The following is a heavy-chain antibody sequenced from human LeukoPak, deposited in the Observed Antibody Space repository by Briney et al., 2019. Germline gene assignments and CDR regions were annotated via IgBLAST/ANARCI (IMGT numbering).Heavy chain of an antibody. V-gene: IGHV1-18*01. J-gene: IGHJ4*02. CDR3: ARESPSTFYFDY. CDR2: ISAFNGET. CDR1: GYTFTSHG. Sequence: GASVKVSCKTYGYTFTSHGISWVRQAPGQGLEWMGWISAFNGETHYAQNLQGRVTMATDTSTSTAYMELRSLRFDDTAVYYCARESPSTFYFDYWGQGTLVTVSS. D-gene: IGHD1-1*01.